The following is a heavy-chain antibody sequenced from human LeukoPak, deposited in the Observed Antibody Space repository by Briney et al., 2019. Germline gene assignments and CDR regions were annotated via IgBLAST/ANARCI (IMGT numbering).Heavy chain of an antibody. CDR2: ISAYNGNT. J-gene: IGHJ4*02. D-gene: IGHD3-22*01. Sequence: GASVKVSCKASGYTFTSYGISWVRQAPGQGLEWMGWISAYNGNTNYAQKLQGRVTMTTDTSTSTAYMELRSLRSDDTAVYYCAKDRGEGGYYCRGGSYFDCWGQGTLVTVSS. CDR3: AKDRGEGGYYCRGGSYFDC. CDR1: GYTFTSYG. V-gene: IGHV1-18*01.